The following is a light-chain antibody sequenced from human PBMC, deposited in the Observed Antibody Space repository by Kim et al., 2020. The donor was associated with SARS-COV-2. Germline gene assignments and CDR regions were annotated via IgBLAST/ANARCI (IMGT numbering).Light chain of an antibody. CDR1: KLGDKY. CDR2: QDS. V-gene: IGLV3-1*01. J-gene: IGLJ2*01. CDR3: QAWDSSTAV. Sequence: LAPGQTADITCCGDKLGDKYACWYQQKPGQSPLLGIYQDSKRPSGIPERFSGSNSGNTATLTISGTQAMDEADYYCQAWDSSTAVFGGGTKLTVL.